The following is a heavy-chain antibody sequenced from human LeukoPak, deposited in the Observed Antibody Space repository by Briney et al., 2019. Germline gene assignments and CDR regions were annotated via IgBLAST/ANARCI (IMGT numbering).Heavy chain of an antibody. Sequence: GGYLRLYCAASGFTFSSYGMHWVRQAPGKGLEWVAVIWYDGSNKYYADSVKGRFTISRVSSKNTLSLQMNSLRADDTAIYYCAKSCNSGNCYYNYWGQGTLVTVSS. J-gene: IGHJ4*02. CDR1: GFTFSSYG. CDR3: AKSCNSGNCYYNY. V-gene: IGHV3-33*06. D-gene: IGHD2/OR15-2a*01. CDR2: IWYDGSNK.